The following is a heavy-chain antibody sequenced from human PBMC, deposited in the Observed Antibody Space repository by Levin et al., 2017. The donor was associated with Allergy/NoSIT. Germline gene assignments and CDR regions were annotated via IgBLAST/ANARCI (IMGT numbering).Heavy chain of an antibody. CDR3: ARDPSGSFFNWFDP. Sequence: PSETLSLTCTVSGGSISSYYWSWVRQPPGKGLEWIGYVYYTGGTNYNPSLKSRVTISVDTSKNPFSLKLRSVTPADTAVYYCARDPSGSFFNWFDPWGQGTLVTVSS. CDR2: VYYTGGT. V-gene: IGHV4-59*01. D-gene: IGHD1-26*01. CDR1: GGSISSYY. J-gene: IGHJ5*02.